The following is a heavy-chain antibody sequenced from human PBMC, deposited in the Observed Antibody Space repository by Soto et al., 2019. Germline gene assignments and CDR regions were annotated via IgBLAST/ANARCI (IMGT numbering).Heavy chain of an antibody. CDR2: IIPIFGTA. J-gene: IGHJ6*02. V-gene: IGHV1-69*01. D-gene: IGHD1-26*01. Sequence: QGQLGQSGAEVKQPGASVKVSCQASGGTFSSYAISWVRQAHGQGLAWMGGIIPIFGTATYAQKFQGRITITADESTSTDYLALSSLRSEDTSVYYGASDPGRGWTTPTPPRTYDYSYGRDVWGQGTPVTVSS. CDR1: GGTFSSYA. CDR3: ASDPGRGWTTPTPPRTYDYSYGRDV.